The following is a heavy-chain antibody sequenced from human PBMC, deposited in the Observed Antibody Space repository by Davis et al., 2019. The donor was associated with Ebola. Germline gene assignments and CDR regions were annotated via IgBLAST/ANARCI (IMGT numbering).Heavy chain of an antibody. CDR2: ISSSGSTI. J-gene: IGHJ4*02. CDR3: VTGGNLADY. CDR1: GFTFSDYY. Sequence: GESLKISCAASGFTFSDYYMSWIRQAPGKGLEWVSYISSSGSTIYYADSVKGRFTISRDNSKNTLYLQMSSLRAEDTAVYYCVTGGNLADYWGQGTLVTVSS. V-gene: IGHV3-11*04. D-gene: IGHD4-23*01.